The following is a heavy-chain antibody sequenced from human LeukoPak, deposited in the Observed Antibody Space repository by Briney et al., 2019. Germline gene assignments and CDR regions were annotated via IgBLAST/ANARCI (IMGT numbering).Heavy chain of an antibody. V-gene: IGHV3-7*01. CDR3: VNSYARQRVY. Sequence: PGGSLRLSCAASGLIFSVYWMRCPRQAPGKGLEWVANIKLDGSEIYYVDSVKGRFTITRDNAKNSLYLQMNSLRAEDRAVYYCVNSYARQRVYWGQGTLVTVSS. D-gene: IGHD3-16*01. J-gene: IGHJ4*02. CDR2: IKLDGSEI. CDR1: GLIFSVYW.